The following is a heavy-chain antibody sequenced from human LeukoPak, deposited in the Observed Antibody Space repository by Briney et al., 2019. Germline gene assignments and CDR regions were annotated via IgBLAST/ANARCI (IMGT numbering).Heavy chain of an antibody. J-gene: IGHJ4*02. CDR3: AKDYYDSSGYSGIDY. Sequence: GGSLRLSCAASGFTFSSYAMNWVRQAPGKGLEWVSAISGSGGSTYYADSVKGRFTISRDNSKNTLYLQMNSLRAEDTAVYYCAKDYYDSSGYSGIDYWGQGTLVTVSS. V-gene: IGHV3-23*01. CDR2: ISGSGGST. CDR1: GFTFSSYA. D-gene: IGHD3-22*01.